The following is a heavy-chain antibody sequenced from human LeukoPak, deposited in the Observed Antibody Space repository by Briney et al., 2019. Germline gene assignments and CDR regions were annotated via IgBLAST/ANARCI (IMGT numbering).Heavy chain of an antibody. J-gene: IGHJ4*02. CDR3: IADTAMDDSAVDY. CDR1: GLTFSSYA. D-gene: IGHD5-18*01. CDR2: ISYDGSNK. V-gene: IGHV3-30*04. Sequence: GGSLRLSCAASGLTFSSYAMHWLRQAPGKGLEWGAVISYDGSNKYYADYVKGRFTISRDNSKNTLYLQMNSLRAGDTAVYYCIADTAMDDSAVDYWGQGTLVTVSS.